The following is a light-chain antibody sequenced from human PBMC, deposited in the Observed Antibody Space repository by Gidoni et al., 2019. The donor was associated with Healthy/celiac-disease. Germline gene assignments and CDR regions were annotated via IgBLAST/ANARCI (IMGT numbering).Light chain of an antibody. CDR1: QSISSW. CDR3: QQYNSYSGIT. Sequence: DIQMTQSPSTLSASVGDRVTITCRASQSISSWLAWYQQKPGKAPKLLIYKASSLESGVPSRFSGSGSGIEFTLTIRSLQPDDFATYYCQQYNSYSGITFGQGTRLEIK. J-gene: IGKJ5*01. CDR2: KAS. V-gene: IGKV1-5*03.